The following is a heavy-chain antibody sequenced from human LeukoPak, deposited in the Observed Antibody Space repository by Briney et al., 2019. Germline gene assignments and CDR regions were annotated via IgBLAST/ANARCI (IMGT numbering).Heavy chain of an antibody. Sequence: SVKVSCKASGGTFSSYAISWVRQAPGQGLEWMGGIIPIFGTANYAQKFQGRVTITTDESPSTAYMELSSLRSEDTAVYYCARAGEQIGYYFDYWGQGTLVTVSS. CDR1: GGTFSSYA. CDR2: IIPIFGTA. J-gene: IGHJ4*02. V-gene: IGHV1-69*05. D-gene: IGHD4-17*01. CDR3: ARAGEQIGYYFDY.